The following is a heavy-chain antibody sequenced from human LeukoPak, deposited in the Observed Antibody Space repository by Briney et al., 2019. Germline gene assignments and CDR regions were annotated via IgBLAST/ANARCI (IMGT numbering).Heavy chain of an antibody. V-gene: IGHV3-48*04. CDR1: GFTFTNYV. D-gene: IGHD3-9*01. CDR2: ISSSSSTI. CDR3: ARDILTGSQSRFQH. J-gene: IGHJ1*01. Sequence: TGGSLRLSCAASGFTFTNYVMSWVRQAPGKGLEWVSYISSSSSTIYYADSVKGRFTISRDNAKNSLYLQMNSLRAEDTAVYYCARDILTGSQSRFQHWGQGTLVTVSS.